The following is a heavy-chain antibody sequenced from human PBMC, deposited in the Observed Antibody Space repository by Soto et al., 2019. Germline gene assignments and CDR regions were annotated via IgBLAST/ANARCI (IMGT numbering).Heavy chain of an antibody. D-gene: IGHD1-26*01. CDR1: GFSFSTYG. CDR3: AKEFGNYWAFDY. CDR2: ISNDGSNK. Sequence: QVHLVESGGGVVQPGRSLRLSCAASGFSFSTYGMHWVRQAPGKGLEWVAFISNDGSNKYYADSVKGRFTISRDNSKNTLYMQMNSLRAEDTVVYYCAKEFGNYWAFDYWGQRTLVTVSS. V-gene: IGHV3-30*18. J-gene: IGHJ4*02.